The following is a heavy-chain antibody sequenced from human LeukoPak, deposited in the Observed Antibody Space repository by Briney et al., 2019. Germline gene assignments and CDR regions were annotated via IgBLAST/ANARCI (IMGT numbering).Heavy chain of an antibody. Sequence: GGSLRLSCTASGFTFSSFSMDWVRQAPGKGLEWVSSISSSSSYIYYADSVKGRFTISRDNAKNSLYLQMNSLRAEDTAVYYCAELGITMIGGVWGKGTTVTISS. J-gene: IGHJ6*04. CDR2: ISSSSSYI. D-gene: IGHD3-10*02. CDR3: AELGITMIGGV. V-gene: IGHV3-21*01. CDR1: GFTFSSFS.